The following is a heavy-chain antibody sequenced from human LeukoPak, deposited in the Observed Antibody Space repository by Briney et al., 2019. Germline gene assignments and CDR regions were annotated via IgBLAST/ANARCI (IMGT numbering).Heavy chain of an antibody. CDR2: ISGGAGST. CDR1: GFIFSSYA. CDR3: ANGWVTVRSAKFDY. Sequence: PGGSLRLSCAASGFIFSSYAMSWVRQAPGKGLEWVSAISGGAGSTYYADSVKGRFTISRDNSKNTLYLQMNSLRAEDTAVYYCANGWVTVRSAKFDYWGQGTLVTVSS. D-gene: IGHD4-17*01. J-gene: IGHJ4*02. V-gene: IGHV3-23*01.